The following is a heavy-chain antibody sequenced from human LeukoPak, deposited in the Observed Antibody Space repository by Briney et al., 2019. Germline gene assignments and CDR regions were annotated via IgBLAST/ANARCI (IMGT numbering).Heavy chain of an antibody. Sequence: GGSLRLSCAASGFTFSSYDMHWVRQATGKGLEWVSAIGTAGDTYYPGSVKGRFTISRENAKNSLYLQMNSLRAGDTAVYYCASGKTLYYDSSGYPLPYFDYWGQGTLVTVSS. V-gene: IGHV3-13*01. D-gene: IGHD3-22*01. CDR3: ASGKTLYYDSSGYPLPYFDY. CDR2: IGTAGDT. CDR1: GFTFSSYD. J-gene: IGHJ4*02.